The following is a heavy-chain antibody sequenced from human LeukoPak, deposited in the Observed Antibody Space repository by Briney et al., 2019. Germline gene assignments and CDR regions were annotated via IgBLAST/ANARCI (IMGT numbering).Heavy chain of an antibody. CDR1: GGTFSSYA. V-gene: IGHV1-69*13. D-gene: IGHD2-21*02. Sequence: ASVRVSCTASGGTFSSYASSWVRQAPGQGLEWMGGIIPIFGTANYAQTFQGRVTITADESTSTAYMELSSLRSEDMAVYYCARGALAYCGGDCPFDIWGQGTMATVSS. CDR3: ARGALAYCGGDCPFDI. J-gene: IGHJ3*02. CDR2: IIPIFGTA.